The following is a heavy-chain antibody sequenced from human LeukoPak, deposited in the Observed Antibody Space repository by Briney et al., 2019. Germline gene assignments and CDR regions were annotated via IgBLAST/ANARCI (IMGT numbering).Heavy chain of an antibody. Sequence: GGSLKLSCAASGFTFSNYAMSWVRQAPGKGLEWVSSITGSGGSTYYADSVKGRFTISRDNSKNTLYLQMSSLRAEDTAVYYCAKDKGDFWSGHHYWGQGALVTVSS. CDR2: ITGSGGST. J-gene: IGHJ4*02. CDR3: AKDKGDFWSGHHY. D-gene: IGHD3-3*01. V-gene: IGHV3-23*01. CDR1: GFTFSNYA.